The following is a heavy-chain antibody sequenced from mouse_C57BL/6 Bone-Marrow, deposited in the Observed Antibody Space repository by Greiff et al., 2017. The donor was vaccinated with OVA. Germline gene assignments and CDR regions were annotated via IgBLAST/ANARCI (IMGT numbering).Heavy chain of an antibody. CDR3: AKRGSKGGWFAY. D-gene: IGHD1-3*01. CDR1: GFSLTSYG. J-gene: IGHJ3*01. CDR2: IWRGGST. V-gene: IGHV2-5*01. Sequence: VHLVESGPGLVQPSQSLSITCTVSGFSLTSYGVHWVRQSPGKGLEWLGVIWRGGSTDYNAAFMSRLSITKDNSTSQVFFKMNSLQADDTAIYYCAKRGSKGGWFAYWGQGTLVTVSA.